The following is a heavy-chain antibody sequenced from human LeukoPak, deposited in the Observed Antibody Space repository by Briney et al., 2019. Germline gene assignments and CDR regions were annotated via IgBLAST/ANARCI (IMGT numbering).Heavy chain of an antibody. V-gene: IGHV4-34*01. CDR2: INHSGST. CDR1: GGSFSSYY. CDR3: ARRGLKSGRYFDWPKNWSWFDP. J-gene: IGHJ5*02. D-gene: IGHD3-9*01. Sequence: PSETLSLTCAVYGGSFSSYYWTWIRQPPGKGLEWIGEINHSGSTNYNPSLKSRVTISVDTSKNQFSLKLSSVTAADTAVYYCARRGLKSGRYFDWPKNWSWFDPWGQGTLVTVSS.